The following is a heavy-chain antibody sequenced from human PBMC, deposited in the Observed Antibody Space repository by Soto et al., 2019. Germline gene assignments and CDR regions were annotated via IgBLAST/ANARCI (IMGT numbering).Heavy chain of an antibody. CDR1: GFTFSSFW. D-gene: IGHD2-2*01. CDR2: INSDGSNT. CDR3: ARGGVPAAMSY. Sequence: GGSLRLSCAASGFTFSSFWMHWVRQAPGEGLVWVSRINSDGSNTNYADSVKGRFTISRDNAKNTLYLQMNSLRAEDTAVYYCARGGVPAAMSYWGQEPWSPSPQ. V-gene: IGHV3-74*01. J-gene: IGHJ4*01.